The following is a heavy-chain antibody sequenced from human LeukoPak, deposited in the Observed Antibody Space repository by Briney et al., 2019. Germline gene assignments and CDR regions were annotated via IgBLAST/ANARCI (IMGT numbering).Heavy chain of an antibody. CDR3: ASRNDVLTGYYPSS. D-gene: IGHD3-9*01. Sequence: SVKVSCKTSGGSFSNYIITWVRQAPGQGLEWMGGIVPLFATPHYAQKYQGRLTIITDEPTSTAYMELSSLTSEDTAVYYCASRNDVLTGYYPSSWGQVSLVVVSS. CDR2: IVPLFATP. V-gene: IGHV1-69*05. J-gene: IGHJ5*02. CDR1: GGSFSNYI.